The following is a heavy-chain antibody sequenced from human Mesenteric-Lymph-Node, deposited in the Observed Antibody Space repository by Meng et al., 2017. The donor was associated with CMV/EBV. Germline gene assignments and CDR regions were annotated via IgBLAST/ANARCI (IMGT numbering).Heavy chain of an antibody. J-gene: IGHJ5*02. V-gene: IGHV1-2*02. CDR3: ATREVWGGGSRPFS. D-gene: IGHD3-16*01. Sequence: ASVKVSCKASGYTFTSYAMNWVRQAPGQGLEWMGWIKPNTGVTNYAQKFQGRVTMTSDTSITTAYMELSRLRFDDTGVYYCATREVWGGGSRPFSWGQGTLVTVSS. CDR2: IKPNTGVT. CDR1: GYTFTSYA.